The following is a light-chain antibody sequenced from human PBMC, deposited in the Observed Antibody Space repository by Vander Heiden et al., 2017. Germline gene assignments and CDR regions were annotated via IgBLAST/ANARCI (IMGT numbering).Light chain of an antibody. V-gene: IGKV2-28*01. Sequence: DIVMTQSPLSLPVTPGEPASISCRSSQNLLSSSGYNYLDWYLQKPGQSPQLLIYLGSNRASGVPDRFSGSGSGTDFTLKISRVEAEDVGVYYCMQALQTPRTFGQGTKLEIK. CDR3: MQALQTPRT. CDR1: QNLLSSSGYNY. CDR2: LGS. J-gene: IGKJ2*01.